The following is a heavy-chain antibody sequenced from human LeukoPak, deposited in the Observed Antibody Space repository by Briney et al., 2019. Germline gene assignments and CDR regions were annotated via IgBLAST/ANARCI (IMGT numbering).Heavy chain of an antibody. D-gene: IGHD1-1*01. V-gene: IGHV4-59*01. Sequence: SETLSLTCTVSGGSISSYYWSWIRQPPGKGLEWIGYIYYSGSTNYNPSLKSRVTISVDTSKNQFSLKLSSVTAADTAVYYCARGLDIEVAFDIWGQGTMVTVSS. CDR3: ARGLDIEVAFDI. J-gene: IGHJ3*02. CDR2: IYYSGST. CDR1: GGSISSYY.